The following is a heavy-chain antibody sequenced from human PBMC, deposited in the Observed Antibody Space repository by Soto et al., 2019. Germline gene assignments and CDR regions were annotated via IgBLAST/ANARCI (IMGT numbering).Heavy chain of an antibody. CDR2: ISYDGNNQ. V-gene: IGHV3-30-3*01. CDR1: GFTFSTYA. D-gene: IGHD1-26*01. CDR3: ARDRSMGGTDY. J-gene: IGHJ4*02. Sequence: QVQLVESGGGVVQPGRSLRLSCAASGFTFSTYAMHWVRQAPGKGLEWVAVISYDGNNQYYAASVKGRFTISRDNPKNTLYLQMNSLRPEDTAVFYCARDRSMGGTDYWGQGTLVTVSS.